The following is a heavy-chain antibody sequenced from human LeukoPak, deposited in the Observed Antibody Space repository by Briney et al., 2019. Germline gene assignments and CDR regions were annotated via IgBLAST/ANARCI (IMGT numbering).Heavy chain of an antibody. D-gene: IGHD6-6*01. CDR1: GGSISSSSYY. CDR2: IYHSGST. Sequence: SETLSLTCTVSGGSISSSSYYWGWIRQPPGKGLEWIGSIYHSGSTYYNPSLKSRVTISVDTSKNQFSLKLSSVTAADTAVYYCARVRFSSSYVDYWGQGTLVTVSS. CDR3: ARVRFSSSYVDY. J-gene: IGHJ4*02. V-gene: IGHV4-39*07.